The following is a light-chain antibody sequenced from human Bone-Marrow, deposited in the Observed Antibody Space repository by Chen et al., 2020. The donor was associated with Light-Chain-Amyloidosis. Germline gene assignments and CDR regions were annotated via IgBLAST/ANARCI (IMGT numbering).Light chain of an antibody. CDR2: DAS. Sequence: EFVLTHSPATLSSSPGERATLSCRASQSVGSYLAWYQKKPGQAPRLLIYDASNRAIGFPARFSGSGSGTDFTLTISSLEPEDFAVYYCQQRSNWPPALTFGGGTKVEIK. J-gene: IGKJ4*01. V-gene: IGKV3-11*01. CDR1: QSVGSY. CDR3: QQRSNWPPALT.